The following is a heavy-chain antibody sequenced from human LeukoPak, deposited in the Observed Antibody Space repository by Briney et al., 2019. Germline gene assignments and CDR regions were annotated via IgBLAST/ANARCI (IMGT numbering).Heavy chain of an antibody. V-gene: IGHV4-61*02. D-gene: IGHD2-21*01. CDR3: ARGLLYYYYYMDV. CDR1: GDSISSGDFY. CDR2: IYTTGST. Sequence: PSETLSLTCTVSGDSISSGDFYWSWIRQPAGKGLEWIGRIYTTGSTNYNPSLKSRVTISVDTSKNQFSLKLSSVTAADTAVYYCARGLLYYYYYMDVWGKGTTVTVSS. J-gene: IGHJ6*03.